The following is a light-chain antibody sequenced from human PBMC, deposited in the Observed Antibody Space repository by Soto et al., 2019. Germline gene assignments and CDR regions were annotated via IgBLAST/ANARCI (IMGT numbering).Light chain of an antibody. CDR1: QSVNSY. CDR3: QQYTNWPSWT. J-gene: IGKJ1*01. Sequence: EKVMTQSPATLSMSPGERATLSCRASQSVNSYLAWYQQKPGQAPRLLIYGASTRATGIPARFIGSGSGTEFTLTISSLQSEDFAVYYCQQYTNWPSWTFGQGTKVEIK. CDR2: GAS. V-gene: IGKV3-15*01.